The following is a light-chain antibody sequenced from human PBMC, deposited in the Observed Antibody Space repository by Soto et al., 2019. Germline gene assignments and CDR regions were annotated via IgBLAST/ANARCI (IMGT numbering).Light chain of an antibody. CDR2: DAV. CDR3: HQYGSSLGT. CDR1: ESVSRDY. Sequence: EIVLTQSPATLSLSPGERATLSCRASESVSRDYLVWYQQRAGQAPRLLIYDAVRRATGIPDRFSGSGSGTDFTLTISRLEPEDFAVYYCHQYGSSLGTFGQGTKVDIK. J-gene: IGKJ2*01. V-gene: IGKV3-20*01.